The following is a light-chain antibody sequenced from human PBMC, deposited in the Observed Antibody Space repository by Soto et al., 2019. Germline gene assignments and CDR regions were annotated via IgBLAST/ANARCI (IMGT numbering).Light chain of an antibody. CDR1: QSISRW. CDR3: KQYSDYSPT. Sequence: DIQMTQSPSTLSASVGDRVTITCRASQSISRWLAWYQQKPGGAPKFLIFKGSSLQIGVPSRFSGSRSGTKFTLNISSLQHDVFATYYCKQYSDYSPTFGHVSKV. CDR2: KGS. J-gene: IGKJ1*01. V-gene: IGKV1-5*03.